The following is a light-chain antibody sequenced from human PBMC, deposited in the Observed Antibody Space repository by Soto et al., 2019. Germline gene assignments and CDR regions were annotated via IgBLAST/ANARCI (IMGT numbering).Light chain of an antibody. V-gene: IGLV2-14*01. J-gene: IGLJ2*01. CDR3: TSYSSSSPVL. CDR2: EVT. Sequence: QSVLTQPPSVSAAPGQSITISCTGTSSDVGAYNYVSWYQQHPDKAPKLLIFEVTNRPSGVSGRFSGSKSGITASLSISGLQPEDEADYYCTSYSSSSPVLFGGGTKVTVL. CDR1: SSDVGAYNY.